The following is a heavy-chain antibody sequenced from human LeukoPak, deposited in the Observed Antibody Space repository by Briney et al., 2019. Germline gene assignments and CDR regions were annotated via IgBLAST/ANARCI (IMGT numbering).Heavy chain of an antibody. CDR2: INSDESNT. Sequence: GGSLRLSCAASGFTFSNYLMHWVRQAPGKGLVWVSRINSDESNTNSYADSVKGRFTISRDNAKNTLYLQMNSLRAEDTAVYFCGRGGNGVDIWGQGTTVIVSS. CDR3: GRGGNGVDI. CDR1: GFTFSNYL. J-gene: IGHJ3*02. V-gene: IGHV3-74*01. D-gene: IGHD2-8*01.